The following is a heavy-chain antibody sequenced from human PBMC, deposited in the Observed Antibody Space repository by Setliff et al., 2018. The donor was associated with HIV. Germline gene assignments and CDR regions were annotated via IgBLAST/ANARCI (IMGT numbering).Heavy chain of an antibody. V-gene: IGHV1-2*02. Sequence: ASVKVSCKASGYTFTGYYMHWVRQAPGQGLEWMGWISPNSGATGYAQKFKDRFIMTRDTSINTVYMELSSLTSDDTALYYCARQDIPTGYYLFDYWGQGTQVTVSS. CDR2: ISPNSGAT. CDR3: ARQDIPTGYYLFDY. D-gene: IGHD3-9*01. J-gene: IGHJ4*02. CDR1: GYTFTGYY.